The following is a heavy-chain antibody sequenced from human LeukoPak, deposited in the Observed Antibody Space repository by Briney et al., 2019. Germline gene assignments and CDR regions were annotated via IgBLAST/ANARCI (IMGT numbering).Heavy chain of an antibody. J-gene: IGHJ4*02. CDR3: ATRHSDYENVWGNYWA. D-gene: IGHD3-16*01. CDR2: ISGSGGST. V-gene: IGHV3-23*01. CDR1: GFTVSSNY. Sequence: AGSLRRSCAASGFTVSSNYMSWVRQAQGKGLEWVSSISGSGGSTYYADYLKGRFTISRDNSNTMLYLQTNSLRVEDAAVYYCATRHSDYENVWGNYWAGGQGTLVTVSA.